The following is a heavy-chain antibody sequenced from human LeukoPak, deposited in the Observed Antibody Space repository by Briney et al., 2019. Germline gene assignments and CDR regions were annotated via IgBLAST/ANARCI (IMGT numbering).Heavy chain of an antibody. D-gene: IGHD5-24*01. CDR3: ASRVRAPDGYNYDYFDY. CDR1: GXSFTTYW. CDR2: IDPGDSYT. J-gene: IGHJ4*02. V-gene: IGHV5-10-1*01. Sequence: KPGESLKISFKGSGXSFTTYWISWVRQKPGKGVEWIGRIDPGDSYTNYSPSSQGHVTISTDKSISTAYLHWNSLKASDTAMYYCASRVRAPDGYNYDYFDYWGQGTLVTVS.